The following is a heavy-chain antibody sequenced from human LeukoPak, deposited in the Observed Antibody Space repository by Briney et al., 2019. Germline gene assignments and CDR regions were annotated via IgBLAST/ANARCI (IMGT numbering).Heavy chain of an antibody. CDR1: GYTFTSYY. CDR2: INPNSGGT. J-gene: IGHJ4*02. V-gene: IGHV1-2*02. D-gene: IGHD3-3*01. CDR3: ARKYYDFWSGYHHRYFDY. Sequence: ASVKVSCKASGYTFTSYYMHWVRQAPGQGLEWMGWINPNSGGTNYAQKFQGRVTMTRDTSISTAYMELSGLRSDDTAVYYCARKYYDFWSGYHHRYFDYWGQGTLVTVSS.